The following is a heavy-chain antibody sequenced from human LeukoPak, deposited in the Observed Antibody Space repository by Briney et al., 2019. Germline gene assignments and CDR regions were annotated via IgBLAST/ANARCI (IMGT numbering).Heavy chain of an antibody. CDR3: AKLIGPHCSSTSCSEG. V-gene: IGHV3-23*01. D-gene: IGHD2-2*01. CDR2: ICGSGGST. J-gene: IGHJ4*02. CDR1: GFTFSSYA. Sequence: GGSLRLSCAVSGFTFSSYAMSWVRQAPGKGLEWVSAICGSGGSTYYADSVKGRFTISRDNSKNTLYLQMNSLRAEDTAVYYCAKLIGPHCSSTSCSEGWGQGTLVTVSS.